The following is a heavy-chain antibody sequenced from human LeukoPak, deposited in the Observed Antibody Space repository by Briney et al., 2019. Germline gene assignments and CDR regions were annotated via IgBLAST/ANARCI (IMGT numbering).Heavy chain of an antibody. CDR2: ISDGGGRT. J-gene: IGHJ4*02. D-gene: IGHD4-23*01. V-gene: IGHV3-23*01. CDR1: GFTFSSYA. Sequence: GGTLRLSCAASGFTFSSYAMSWVRQAPGKGLEWGSGISDGGGRTYYAGSVRGRFTFSSDNSKNTLYLQMNSLRAEDTAVYYCAKETFRMYGGAGYFDYWGQGTLVTVSS. CDR3: AKETFRMYGGAGYFDY.